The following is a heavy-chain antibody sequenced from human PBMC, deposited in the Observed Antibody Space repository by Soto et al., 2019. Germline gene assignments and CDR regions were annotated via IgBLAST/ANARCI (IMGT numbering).Heavy chain of an antibody. J-gene: IGHJ3*02. D-gene: IGHD2-2*01. V-gene: IGHV4-34*01. CDR2: INHSGST. CDR3: ARAVKDIVVVPAADAFDI. Sequence: SETLSLTCAVYGGSFSGYYWSWIRQPPGKGLEWIGEINHSGSTNYNPYLKSRVTISVDTSKNQFSLNLSSVTAADTAVYYCARAVKDIVVVPAADAFDIWGQGTMVTVSS. CDR1: GGSFSGYY.